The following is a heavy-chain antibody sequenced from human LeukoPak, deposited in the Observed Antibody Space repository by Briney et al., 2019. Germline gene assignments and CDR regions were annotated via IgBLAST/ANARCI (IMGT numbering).Heavy chain of an antibody. V-gene: IGHV3-33*05. CDR2: IQNDASTR. Sequence: PGGPLRLSCTASGFIFSHYGMHWVRQAPGKGLEWVAVIQNDASTRNYVDSVKGRFTISRDNSENTVFLQMDSLRVEDTAVYYCARELSQIVWGGLDYGGQGTLVSVSS. D-gene: IGHD2-21*01. CDR1: GFIFSHYG. CDR3: ARELSQIVWGGLDY. J-gene: IGHJ4*02.